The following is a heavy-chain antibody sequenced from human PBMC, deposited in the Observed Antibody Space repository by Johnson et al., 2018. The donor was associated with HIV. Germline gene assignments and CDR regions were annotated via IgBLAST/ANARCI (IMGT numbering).Heavy chain of an antibody. Sequence: QVQLVESGGGVVQPGRSLRLSCAASGFTFSSYAMHWVRQAPGKGLEWVAVISYDGSNKYYADSVKGRFTISRDNSKNTLYLQMNSLRAEDTAVYYCARDQGTPIIGGVAFDIWGQGTMVTVSP. V-gene: IGHV3-30-3*01. D-gene: IGHD4-23*01. CDR1: GFTFSSYA. J-gene: IGHJ3*02. CDR2: ISYDGSNK. CDR3: ARDQGTPIIGGVAFDI.